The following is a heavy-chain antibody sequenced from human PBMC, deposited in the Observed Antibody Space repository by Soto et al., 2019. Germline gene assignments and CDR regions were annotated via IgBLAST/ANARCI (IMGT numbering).Heavy chain of an antibody. J-gene: IGHJ6*02. CDR3: ASAYYDILTGPMGYYYYGMDV. CDR1: GYTFTSYG. V-gene: IGHV1-18*01. CDR2: ISAYYGNT. D-gene: IGHD3-9*01. Sequence: ASVKASCKASGYTFTSYGISWVRQAPGQGLEWMGWISAYYGNTNYAQKLQGRVTMTTDTSTSTAYMELRSLRSDDTAVYYCASAYYDILTGPMGYYYYGMDVWGQGTTVTVSS.